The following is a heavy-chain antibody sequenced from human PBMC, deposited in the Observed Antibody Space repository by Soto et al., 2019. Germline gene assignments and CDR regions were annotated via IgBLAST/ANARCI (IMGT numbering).Heavy chain of an antibody. CDR2: ISPIFGTA. J-gene: IGHJ5*02. D-gene: IGHD2-2*02. CDR1: GGTFSSYA. CDR3: ARSPNGVPAAITWFDP. Sequence: QVQLVQSGAEVKKPGSSVKVSCKASGGTFSSYAISWVRQSPGQVLEWMGGISPIFGTANYARKFQGRVTITADESTSTAYMELRSLRSEDTAVYYCARSPNGVPAAITWFDPWGQGTLVTVSS. V-gene: IGHV1-69*01.